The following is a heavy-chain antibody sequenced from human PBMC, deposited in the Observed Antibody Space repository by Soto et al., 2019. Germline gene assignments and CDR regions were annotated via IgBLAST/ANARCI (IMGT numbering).Heavy chain of an antibody. CDR2: VVPILGTP. D-gene: IGHD3-16*01. CDR1: GGSFETFI. J-gene: IGHJ6*02. V-gene: IGHV1-69*01. CDR3: PRNGTYGSSRSGREG. Sequence: QVQLVQSGAEVKEPGSSVKVSCEASGGSFETFIMNWVRQTPGRGLEWMGGVVPILGTPTYAERFKGKVKVSATRSADTTQMELTTLRSEDSRIYYCPRNGTYGSSRSGREGWGQGTTVIVSS.